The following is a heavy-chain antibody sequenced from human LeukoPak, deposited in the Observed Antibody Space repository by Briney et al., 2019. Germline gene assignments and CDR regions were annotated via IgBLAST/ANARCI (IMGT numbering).Heavy chain of an antibody. CDR2: IYYRGST. V-gene: IGHV4-59*01. CDR3: ARGGDYGDLRYFDY. CDR1: GGSINNYY. Sequence: PSETLSLTCTVSGGSINNYYWSWIRQPPGKGLEWIEYIYYRGSTNYNPSLKSRVTFSVDTSKNQFSLKLNSVTAADTAVYYCARGGDYGDLRYFDYWGQGTLVTVSS. D-gene: IGHD4-17*01. J-gene: IGHJ4*02.